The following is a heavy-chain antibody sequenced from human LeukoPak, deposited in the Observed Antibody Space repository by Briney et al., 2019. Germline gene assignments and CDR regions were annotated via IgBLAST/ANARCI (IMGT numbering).Heavy chain of an antibody. CDR2: IYYSGST. D-gene: IGHD6-13*01. Sequence: SETLSLTCTVSGGSVRDSSFYWGWLRQPPGKGLEWIGYIYYSGSTNYNPSLKSRVTISVDTSKNQFSLKLSSVTAADTAVYYCARDRVGQQLVGRNYYYYYMDVWGKGTTVTISS. CDR1: GGSVRDSSFY. V-gene: IGHV4-61*01. CDR3: ARDRVGQQLVGRNYYYYYMDV. J-gene: IGHJ6*03.